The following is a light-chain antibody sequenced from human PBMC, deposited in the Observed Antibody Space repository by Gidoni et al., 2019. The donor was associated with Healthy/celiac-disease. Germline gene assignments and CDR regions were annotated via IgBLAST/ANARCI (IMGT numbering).Light chain of an antibody. Sequence: EIVLTQSPCPLALSPGARATLSCRASQSVSSSDLAWYQQKPGQAPRLLIYGASRRATGNPDRFRGSGSGTDFTRTISRREPEEVAVYYGQQYGSSPACGRGTKGESK. CDR3: QQYGSSPA. CDR2: GAS. V-gene: IGKV3-20*01. CDR1: QSVSSSD. J-gene: IGKJ4*01.